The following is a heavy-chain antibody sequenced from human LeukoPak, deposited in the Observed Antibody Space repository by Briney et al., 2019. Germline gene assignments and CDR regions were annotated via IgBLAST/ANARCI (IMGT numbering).Heavy chain of an antibody. CDR2: IYLGDSET. J-gene: IGHJ4*02. V-gene: IGHV5-51*01. CDR1: GYSSTSSW. CDR3: ARHPSYTSGWPLDY. Sequence: GESLKISCKGSGYSSTSSWIGWVRQMPGKGLDWMGIIYLGDSETRYSPSFQGKVTISADKSINTAYLQWSSLKASDTAMYYCARHPSYTSGWPLDYWGQGTLVIVSS. D-gene: IGHD6-19*01.